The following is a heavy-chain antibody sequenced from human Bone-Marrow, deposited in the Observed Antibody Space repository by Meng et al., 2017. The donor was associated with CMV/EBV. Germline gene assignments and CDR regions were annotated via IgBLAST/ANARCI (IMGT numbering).Heavy chain of an antibody. D-gene: IGHD3-22*01. CDR3: AKDGADSYWYFDL. J-gene: IGHJ2*01. CDR1: GLTFGNYA. CDR2: ISWNSGGV. Sequence: LTCAAFGLTFGNYAMRWVRQAPGKGLEWVAGISWNSGGVGYADSVKGRFTISRDNAKNFLYLQMNSLRAEDTALYYLAKDGADSYWYFDLRGRGTLVTVSS. V-gene: IGHV3-9*01.